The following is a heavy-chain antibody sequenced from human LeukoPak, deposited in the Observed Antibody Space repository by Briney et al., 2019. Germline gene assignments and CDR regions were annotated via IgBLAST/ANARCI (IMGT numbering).Heavy chain of an antibody. CDR3: AKVGPRYCSGGSCHHARARGFHYFDY. D-gene: IGHD2-15*01. CDR2: IIPILGIA. J-gene: IGHJ4*02. CDR1: GGTFSSYA. Sequence: ASVKVSCKASGGTFSSYAISWVRQAPGQGLEWMGRIIPILGIANYAQKFQGRVTITADKSTSTAYMELSSLRAEDTAVYYCAKVGPRYCSGGSCHHARARGFHYFDYWGQGTLVTVSS. V-gene: IGHV1-69*04.